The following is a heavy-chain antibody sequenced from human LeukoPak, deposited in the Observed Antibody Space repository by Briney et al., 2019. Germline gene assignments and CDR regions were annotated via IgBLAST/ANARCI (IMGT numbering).Heavy chain of an antibody. CDR1: GASLNISY. CDR3: ASPGYSYGISFDY. V-gene: IGHV4-59*08. D-gene: IGHD5-18*01. J-gene: IGHJ4*02. Sequence: TSETLSLTCTVSGASLNISYWSWIRQPPGKGLEWIGYIYYGGSTNYNPSLKSRVTISVDTSKNQFSLKLSSVTAADTAVYYCASPGYSYGISFDYWGQGTLVTVSS. CDR2: IYYGGST.